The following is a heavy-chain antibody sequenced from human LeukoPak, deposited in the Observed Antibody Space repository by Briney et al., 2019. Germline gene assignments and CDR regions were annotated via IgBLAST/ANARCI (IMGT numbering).Heavy chain of an antibody. Sequence: GGSLRLSCAASGFTFSSYAMSWVRQAPGKGLEWVSAISGSGGNTYYADSVKGRFTISRDNSKSTLYLQMNSLRAEDTAVYYCAKRGSGWSPLDYWGQGTLVTVSS. CDR3: AKRGSGWSPLDY. J-gene: IGHJ4*02. D-gene: IGHD6-19*01. CDR1: GFTFSSYA. CDR2: ISGSGGNT. V-gene: IGHV3-23*01.